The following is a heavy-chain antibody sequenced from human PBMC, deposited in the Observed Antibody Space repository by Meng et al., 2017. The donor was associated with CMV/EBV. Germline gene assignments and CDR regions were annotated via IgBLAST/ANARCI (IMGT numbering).Heavy chain of an antibody. V-gene: IGHV4-39*01. D-gene: IGHD1-26*01. J-gene: IGHJ3*02. Sequence: SETLSLTCTVSGGSISSSSYYWGWIRQPPGKGLEWIGSIYYSGSTYYNPSLKSRVTISVDTSKNQFSLKLSSVTAADTAVYYCARVGSYSPRASGYAFDIWGQGTMVTVSS. CDR1: GGSISSSSYY. CDR2: IYYSGST. CDR3: ARVGSYSPRASGYAFDI.